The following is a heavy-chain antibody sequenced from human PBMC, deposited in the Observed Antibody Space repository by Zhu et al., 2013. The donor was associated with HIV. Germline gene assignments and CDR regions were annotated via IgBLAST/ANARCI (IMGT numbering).Heavy chain of an antibody. D-gene: IGHD3-3*01. V-gene: IGHV1-69*01. J-gene: IGHJ6*03. CDR3: ARGGWSPYYYMDV. CDR1: GGPLINYA. Sequence: QVQLVQSGAEVRKSGSSVKVSCQASGGPLINYAISWVRQARGQGLEWMGGIIPIFDTVNYAQKFQGRVTITADESTSTAYMELSSLRSEDTAVYYCARGGWSPYYYMDVWGKGTTVTVSS. CDR2: IIPIFDTV.